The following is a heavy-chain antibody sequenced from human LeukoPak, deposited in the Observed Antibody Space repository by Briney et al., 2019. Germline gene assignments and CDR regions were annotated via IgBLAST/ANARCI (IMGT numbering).Heavy chain of an antibody. CDR3: ARDHAIYGGNSGLVY. D-gene: IGHD4-23*01. CDR2: IYTSGST. J-gene: IGHJ4*02. CDR1: GGSISTYY. Sequence: SDTLSLTCTVSGGSISTYYSSWIRQPAVKGLEWIGRIYTSGSTDYNPSLKSRVAMSVDTSKNQFSLKLRSVIAADTAVYYCARDHAIYGGNSGLVYWGQGILVTVSS. V-gene: IGHV4-4*07.